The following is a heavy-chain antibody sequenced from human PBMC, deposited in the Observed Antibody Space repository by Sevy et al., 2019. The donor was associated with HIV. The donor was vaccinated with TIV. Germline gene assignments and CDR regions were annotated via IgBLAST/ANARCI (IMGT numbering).Heavy chain of an antibody. CDR2: IDPSDSYT. V-gene: IGHV5-10-1*01. J-gene: IGHJ6*03. D-gene: IGHD3-10*01. CDR1: GYSFTSYW. CDR3: ARHQEAHYYGSGSNYYYYYYMDV. Sequence: GESLKISCKGSGYSFTSYWISWVRQMPGKGLEWMGRIDPSDSYTNHSPSFQGHVTISADKSISTAYLQWSSLKASDTAMYYCARHQEAHYYGSGSNYYYYYYMDVWGKGTTVTVSS.